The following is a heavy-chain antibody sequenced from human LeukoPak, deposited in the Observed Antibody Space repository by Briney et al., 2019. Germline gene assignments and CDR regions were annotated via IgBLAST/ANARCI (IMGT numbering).Heavy chain of an antibody. J-gene: IGHJ6*02. D-gene: IGHD3-3*01. V-gene: IGHV1-8*01. CDR1: GYTFTSYD. CDR2: MSPNSGNT. Sequence: ASVKVPCKASGYTFTSYDINWVRQATGQGLEWMGWMSPNSGNTGYAQKFQGRVTMTRNTSISTAYMELSSLRSEGTAVYYCARQAYDFWSGSQIYGMDVWGQGTTVTVSS. CDR3: ARQAYDFWSGSQIYGMDV.